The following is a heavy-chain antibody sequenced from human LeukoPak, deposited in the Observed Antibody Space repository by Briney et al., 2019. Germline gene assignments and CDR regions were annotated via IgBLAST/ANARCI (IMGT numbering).Heavy chain of an antibody. Sequence: GESLKISCKGSGYSFTNYWIGWVRQMPGKGLEWMGIIYPGDSDTRYSPSFQGQVTISADKSISTAYLQWSSLKPSDTAMYYCARGPGSGYYPSYFDYWGQGTLVTASS. D-gene: IGHD3-3*01. V-gene: IGHV5-51*01. J-gene: IGHJ4*02. CDR3: ARGPGSGYYPSYFDY. CDR1: GYSFTNYW. CDR2: IYPGDSDT.